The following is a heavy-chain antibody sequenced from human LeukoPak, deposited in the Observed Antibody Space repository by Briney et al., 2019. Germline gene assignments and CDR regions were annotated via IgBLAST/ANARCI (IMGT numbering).Heavy chain of an antibody. V-gene: IGHV3-53*01. CDR1: GFTVSSNY. D-gene: IGHD4-17*01. J-gene: IGHJ6*03. Sequence: GGSLRLSCAASGFTVSSNYMSWVRQAPGKGLEWVSVIYSGGSTYYADSVKGRFTISRDNSKNTLYLQMNSLRAEDTAVYYCARVGSDTVTTLFYYYYYMDVWGKGTTVTISS. CDR3: ARVGSDTVTTLFYYYYYMDV. CDR2: IYSGGST.